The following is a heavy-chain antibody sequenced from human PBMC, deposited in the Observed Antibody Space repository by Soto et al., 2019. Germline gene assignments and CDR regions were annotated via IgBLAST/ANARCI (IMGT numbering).Heavy chain of an antibody. J-gene: IGHJ3*01. Sequence: QLQLVESGGGVVQPEKSLRLSCEASGFTFSAFEMHWVRQSPGKGLEWVATSSYDGDTKYYANSVKGRFTISRDNSRNTLDLHMNSLRVEDTAMYYCTRDWSAVIGTPFDLWGQGTMVVVSS. V-gene: IGHV3-30-3*01. CDR3: TRDWSAVIGTPFDL. D-gene: IGHD6-19*01. CDR2: SSYDGDTK. CDR1: GFTFSAFE.